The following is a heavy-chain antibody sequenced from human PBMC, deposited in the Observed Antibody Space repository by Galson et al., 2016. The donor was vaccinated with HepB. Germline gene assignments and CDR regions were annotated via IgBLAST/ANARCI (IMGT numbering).Heavy chain of an antibody. CDR3: ARNYHGGGNCYDY. V-gene: IGHV3-11*01. J-gene: IGHJ4*02. D-gene: IGHD2-15*01. CDR2: ISDSGYAI. CDR1: GFTFSDYY. Sequence: SLRLSCAATGFTFSDYYMSWIRQAPGKGLEWVSFISDSGYAIYHADSVRGRFTISRDNVKNSLYLQMNSLRAEDTAVYYCARNYHGGGNCYDYWGQGTLVTVSS.